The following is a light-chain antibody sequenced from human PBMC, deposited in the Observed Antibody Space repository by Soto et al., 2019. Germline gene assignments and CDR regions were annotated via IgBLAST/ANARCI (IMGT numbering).Light chain of an antibody. Sequence: QSVVTQPPSASGTPGQRVTISCSGSSSNIGSNIVNWYQQLPGTAPKLLIYSNNQRPSGVPDRFSGSKSGTSASLAISGLQSEDEPDYYCAAWDDSLNGWVFGGGTKLTVL. V-gene: IGLV1-44*01. CDR2: SNN. J-gene: IGLJ3*02. CDR1: SSNIGSNI. CDR3: AAWDDSLNGWV.